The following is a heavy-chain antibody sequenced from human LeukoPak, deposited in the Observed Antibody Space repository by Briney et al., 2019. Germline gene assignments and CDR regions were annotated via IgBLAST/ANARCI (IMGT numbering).Heavy chain of an antibody. V-gene: IGHV4-34*01. Sequence: SQTLSLTCAVYGGSFSGYYWSWIRQPPGKGLEWIGEINHSGSTNYNPSLKSRVTISVDTSKNQFSLKLSSVTAADTAVYYCARGRGSGYYDYWGQGTLVTVSS. CDR2: INHSGST. D-gene: IGHD3-22*01. CDR3: ARGRGSGYYDY. CDR1: GGSFSGYY. J-gene: IGHJ4*02.